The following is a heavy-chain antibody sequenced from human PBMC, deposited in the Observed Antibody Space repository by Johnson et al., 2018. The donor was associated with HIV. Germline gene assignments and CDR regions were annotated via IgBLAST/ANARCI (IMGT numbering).Heavy chain of an antibody. J-gene: IGHJ3*02. D-gene: IGHD3-10*02. Sequence: VQLVESGGGVVRPGGSLRLSCAASGFTFGDYAMHWVRQAPGKGLEWVSGITWDSGSICYADSVKGRFTISRDNSKNTLYLQMKSLRPEDTAVYYCASGGLRLFGAFDIWGQGTMVTVSS. CDR2: ITWDSGSI. V-gene: IGHV3-9*01. CDR1: GFTFGDYA. CDR3: ASGGLRLFGAFDI.